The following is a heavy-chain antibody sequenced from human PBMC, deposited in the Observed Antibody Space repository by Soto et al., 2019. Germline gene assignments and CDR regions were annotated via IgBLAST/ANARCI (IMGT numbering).Heavy chain of an antibody. J-gene: IGHJ4*02. CDR2: ISAYNGNT. D-gene: IGHD5-18*01. CDR1: GYTFTSYG. V-gene: IGHV1-18*01. Sequence: ASVKVSCKASGYTFTSYGISWVRQAPGQGLEWMGWISAYNGNTNYAQKLQGRVTMTTDTSTSTAYMELRSLRSDDTAVYYCARDSKRGYSYGSGYWGQGTLVTVSS. CDR3: ARDSKRGYSYGSGY.